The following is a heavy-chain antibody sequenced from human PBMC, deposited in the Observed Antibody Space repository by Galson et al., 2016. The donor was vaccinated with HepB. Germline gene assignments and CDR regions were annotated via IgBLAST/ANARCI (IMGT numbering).Heavy chain of an antibody. Sequence: TLSLTCAVTGGSISGGDYSWSWIRQPPGKGLEWIGFISHNGSTYCNPSLKGRVTILADRSKNHLFLKQTSVTAADTAVYYCARAYGDYDWDWFDPWGQGTLVTVSS. CDR1: GGSISGGDYS. D-gene: IGHD4-17*01. J-gene: IGHJ5*02. V-gene: IGHV4-30-2*01. CDR2: ISHNGST. CDR3: ARAYGDYDWDWFDP.